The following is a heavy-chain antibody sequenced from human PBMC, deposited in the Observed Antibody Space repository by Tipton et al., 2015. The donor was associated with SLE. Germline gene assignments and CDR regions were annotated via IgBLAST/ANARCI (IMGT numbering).Heavy chain of an antibody. D-gene: IGHD2-21*01. CDR2: FYYSGNR. CDR1: GDSISRDTYY. CDR3: ARRDCGGDCYYGH. V-gene: IGHV4-39*07. J-gene: IGHJ4*02. Sequence: TLSLTCSVSGDSISRDTYYWAWGWIRQPPGKGLEWIGSFYYSGNRYYNPSLKRRVSISVDTSKNEISLKMTSVTAADTAVYYCARRDCGGDCYYGHWGQGTQVTVSS.